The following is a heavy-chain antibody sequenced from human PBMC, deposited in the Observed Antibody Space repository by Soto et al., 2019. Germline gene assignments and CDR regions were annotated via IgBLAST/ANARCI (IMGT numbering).Heavy chain of an antibody. CDR2: IIPILGTA. J-gene: IGHJ6*02. CDR1: GGTFSSYA. Sequence: QVQLVQSGAEVKKPGSSVKVSCKASGGTFSSYAISWVRQAPGQGLEWMRGIIPILGTANYAQKFQGRVTITADKSTSTAYMELSSLRSEDTAVYYCARDGEAVRTDYYYYGMDVWGQGTTVTVSS. CDR3: ARDGEAVRTDYYYYGMDV. V-gene: IGHV1-69*06. D-gene: IGHD3-10*01.